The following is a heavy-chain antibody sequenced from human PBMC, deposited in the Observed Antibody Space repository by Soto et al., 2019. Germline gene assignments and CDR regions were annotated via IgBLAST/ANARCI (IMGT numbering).Heavy chain of an antibody. CDR2: IGGSGASI. CDR3: ATEYYYDSSGYYSIYYGMDV. J-gene: IGHJ6*02. D-gene: IGHD3-22*01. Sequence: GGSLRLSCATSGFPFSAFAMNWVRHAPGKGLEWVSGIGGSGASIYYADSVKGRFTISRDNSKNTVYLQMNSLRAEDTAFYYCATEYYYDSSGYYSIYYGMDVWGQGTTVTVSS. CDR1: GFPFSAFA. V-gene: IGHV3-23*01.